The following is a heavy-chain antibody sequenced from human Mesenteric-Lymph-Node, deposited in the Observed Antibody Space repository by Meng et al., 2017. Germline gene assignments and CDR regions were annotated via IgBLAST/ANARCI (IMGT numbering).Heavy chain of an antibody. CDR1: SDSISWWKYF. Sequence: QRRGGGPGLSNPSSPLSLTCTVSSDSISWWKYFWSWIRQPPGKGLEWIGYMDYRGSTFYNPSLKSRVTISVDTSKNQFSLKLSSVTAADTAVYFCARGELLWDYWGQGPLVTVSS. CDR2: MDYRGST. D-gene: IGHD2-2*01. CDR3: ARGELLWDY. J-gene: IGHJ4*02. V-gene: IGHV4-30-4*01.